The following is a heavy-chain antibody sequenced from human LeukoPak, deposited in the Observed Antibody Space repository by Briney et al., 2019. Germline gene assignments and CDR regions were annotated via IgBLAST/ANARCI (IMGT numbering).Heavy chain of an antibody. CDR3: TLAYYDFWSGHHRDYMDV. CDR2: IYHSGST. Sequence: SETLSLTCTVSGYSISSGYYWGWIRQPPGKGLEWIGSIYHSGSTYYNPSLKSRVTISVDTCKNQFSLKLSSVTAADTAVYYCTLAYYDFWSGHHRDYMDVWAKGPRSPSP. D-gene: IGHD3-3*01. V-gene: IGHV4-38-2*02. J-gene: IGHJ6*03. CDR1: GYSISSGYY.